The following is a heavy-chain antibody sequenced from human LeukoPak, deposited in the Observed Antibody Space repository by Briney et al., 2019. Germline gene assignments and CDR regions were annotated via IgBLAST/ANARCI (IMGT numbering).Heavy chain of an antibody. D-gene: IGHD5-18*01. CDR1: GFTVSDYA. V-gene: IGHV3-30*04. J-gene: IGHJ4*02. CDR3: AREGGISRGYSYGL. Sequence: GWSLRLSCAASGFTVSDYAMQWVRQAPARGLDGVAVIPYDGNNKKYEDSVKGRFTISRDNSKNTLYLQMNSLRSEDTAVYYCAREGGISRGYSYGLWGQGTLVTVSS. CDR2: IPYDGNNK.